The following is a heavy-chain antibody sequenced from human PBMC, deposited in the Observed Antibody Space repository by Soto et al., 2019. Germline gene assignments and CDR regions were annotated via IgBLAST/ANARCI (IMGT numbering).Heavy chain of an antibody. D-gene: IGHD3-10*01. CDR3: VKSRDIRGVGPEI. J-gene: IGHJ4*02. CDR1: GFMFRSYV. V-gene: IGHV3-23*01. CDR2: ISGSGAST. Sequence: VQLLESGGGLVQPGGSLRLSCAASGFMFRSYVMSWVRQAPGKGLEWVSSISGSGASTYYADSVKGGFTISRDDSKNTMSLQMSSLGADGTAVYYCVKSRDIRGVGPEIWGQGTLVTVSS.